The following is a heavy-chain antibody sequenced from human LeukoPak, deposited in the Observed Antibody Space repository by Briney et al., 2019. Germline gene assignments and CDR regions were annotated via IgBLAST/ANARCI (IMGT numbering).Heavy chain of an antibody. CDR2: TIPMYRTP. CDR1: AGTFGIYG. CDR3: ARGATGTTFYHWLDP. Sequence: ASVKVSCKASAGTFGIYGMSWVRQAPGQGLEWMGGTIPMYRTPTYAERFEGRVTISTDDSTSTVYMELSSLRSEDTAVYYCARGATGTTFYHWLDPWGQGTLVTVSS. V-gene: IGHV1-69*05. J-gene: IGHJ5*02. D-gene: IGHD1-7*01.